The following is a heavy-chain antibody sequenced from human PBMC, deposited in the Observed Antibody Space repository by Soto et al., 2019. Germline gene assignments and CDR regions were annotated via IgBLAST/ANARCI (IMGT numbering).Heavy chain of an antibody. CDR2: IIPIFGTA. J-gene: IGHJ3*02. Sequence: SVKVSCKASGGTFSSYAISWVLQAPGQGLEWMGGIIPIFGTANYAQKFQGRVTITADESTSTAYMELSSLRSEDTAVYYCARDYPFQWLARNDAFDIWGQGTMVTVSS. D-gene: IGHD6-19*01. CDR1: GGTFSSYA. CDR3: ARDYPFQWLARNDAFDI. V-gene: IGHV1-69*13.